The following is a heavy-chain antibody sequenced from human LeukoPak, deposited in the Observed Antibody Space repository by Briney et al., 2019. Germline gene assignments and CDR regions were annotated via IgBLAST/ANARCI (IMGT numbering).Heavy chain of an antibody. CDR2: INPSGGST. J-gene: IGHJ6*03. CDR3: AREDVVLVDAVRYYYYMDV. Sequence: ASVKVSCKASGYNFISYYMHWVRQAPGQGLEWMGIINPSGGSTSYAQKFQDRVTMTRDTSTSTVCMELSSLKSEDTAVYYCAREDVVLVDAVRYYYYMDVWGKGTTVTVSS. D-gene: IGHD2-8*01. V-gene: IGHV1-46*01. CDR1: GYNFISYY.